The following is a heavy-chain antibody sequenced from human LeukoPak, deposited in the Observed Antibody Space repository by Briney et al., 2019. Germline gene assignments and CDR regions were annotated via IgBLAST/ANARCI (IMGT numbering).Heavy chain of an antibody. CDR3: AKDIGYSSGSYFDY. D-gene: IGHD6-19*01. J-gene: IGHJ4*02. CDR1: GFTFDDYA. CDR2: ISWDGGST. Sequence: GGSLRLSCAASGFTFDDYAMHWVRQAPGKGLERVSLISWDGGSTYYADSVKGRFTISRDNSKNSLYLQMNSLRAEDTALYYCAKDIGYSSGSYFDYWGQGTLVTVSS. V-gene: IGHV3-43D*03.